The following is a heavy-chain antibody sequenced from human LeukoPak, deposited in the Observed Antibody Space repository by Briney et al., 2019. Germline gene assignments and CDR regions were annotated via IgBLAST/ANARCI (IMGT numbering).Heavy chain of an antibody. CDR1: GFTVSSNY. V-gene: IGHV3-66*02. J-gene: IGHJ4*02. CDR3: ARDSSLEWLPGSFDY. D-gene: IGHD3-3*01. CDR2: IYSGGST. Sequence: PGGSLRLSCAASGFTVSSNYMSWVRQAPGKGLEWVSVIYSGGSTYYADSVKGRFTISRDNPKNTLYLQMNSLRAEDTAVYYCARDSSLEWLPGSFDYWGQGTLVTVSS.